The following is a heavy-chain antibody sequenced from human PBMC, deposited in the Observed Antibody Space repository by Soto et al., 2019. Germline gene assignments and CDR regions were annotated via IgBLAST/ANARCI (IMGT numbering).Heavy chain of an antibody. Sequence: GESRRRLWEAPGFTLSYHYMSWIRQAPGKGLEWVSFSSNSGTFTKYADSVKGRFTISRDNAKNSLYLQINSLRGEDTAIYFCARSGDNYNVLDYWGPGTPVTVSA. CDR1: GFTLSYHY. V-gene: IGHV3-11*03. CDR2: SSNSGTFT. CDR3: ARSGDNYNVLDY. D-gene: IGHD3-10*02. J-gene: IGHJ4*02.